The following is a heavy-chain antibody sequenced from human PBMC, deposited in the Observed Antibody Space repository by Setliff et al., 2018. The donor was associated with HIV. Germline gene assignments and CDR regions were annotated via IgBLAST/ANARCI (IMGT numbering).Heavy chain of an antibody. D-gene: IGHD2-2*01. CDR3: ASDAPYCSSHSCSVRLFDY. Sequence: PSETLSLTCSVSGGSINSHYWSWIRQTPGKGLEWIGYVYYNGNTNNNPSLRSRVTRSVDTSKYPFSLKLRSVTAADTAVYYCASDAPYCSSHSCSVRLFDYWGQGTLVTVSS. CDR2: VYYNGNT. CDR1: GGSINSHY. V-gene: IGHV4-59*11. J-gene: IGHJ4*02.